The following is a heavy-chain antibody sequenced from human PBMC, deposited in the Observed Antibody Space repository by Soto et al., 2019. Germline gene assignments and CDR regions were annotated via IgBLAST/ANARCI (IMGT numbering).Heavy chain of an antibody. J-gene: IGHJ3*02. V-gene: IGHV4-61*01. D-gene: IGHD2-15*01. CDR3: ARDLLRGEAFDI. CDR1: GGSVSSGSYY. CDR2: IYYSGST. Sequence: QVQLQESGPGLVKPSETLSLTCTVSGGSVSSGSYYWSWIRQPPGKGLEWIGYIYYSGSTNYNHSLTRRITISVDNSKNQFALKLSSVIAADTAVYYCARDLLRGEAFDIWGQGTMDTVSS.